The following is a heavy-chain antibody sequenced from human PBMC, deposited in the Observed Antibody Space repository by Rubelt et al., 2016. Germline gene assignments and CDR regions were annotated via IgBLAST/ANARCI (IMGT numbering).Heavy chain of an antibody. CDR1: GFTFSSYG. Sequence: QVQLVESGGGVVQPGRSLRLSCAASGFTFSSYGMHWVRQAPGKGLEWVAVIWYDGSNNYYADSVKGRFSITRDKSKNTLYLQMNSLRAEETAVDYCARDRAGSSSWYPVFGAFDIWGQGTMVTVSS. V-gene: IGHV3-33*01. CDR2: IWYDGSNN. D-gene: IGHD6-13*01. CDR3: ARDRAGSSSWYPVFGAFDI. J-gene: IGHJ3*02.